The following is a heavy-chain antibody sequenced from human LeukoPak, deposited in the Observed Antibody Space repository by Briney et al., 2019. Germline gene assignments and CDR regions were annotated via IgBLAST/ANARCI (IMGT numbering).Heavy chain of an antibody. Sequence: SSETLSLTCTVSGGSISSSSYYWGWIRQPPGKGLEWIGSIYYSGSTYYNPSLKSRVTISVDTSKNQFSLKLSSVTAADTAVYYCASQWLVRRNWFDPWGQGTLVTVSS. CDR2: IYYSGST. CDR3: ASQWLVRRNWFDP. J-gene: IGHJ5*02. D-gene: IGHD6-19*01. CDR1: GGSISSSSYY. V-gene: IGHV4-39*07.